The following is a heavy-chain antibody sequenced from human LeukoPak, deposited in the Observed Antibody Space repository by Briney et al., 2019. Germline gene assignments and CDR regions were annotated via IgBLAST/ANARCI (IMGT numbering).Heavy chain of an antibody. V-gene: IGHV1-18*01. Sequence: ASVKVSCKASGYTFTSYGISWVRQAPGQGLEWRGWISAYNGNTNYAQKLQGRVTMTTDTSPSTAYMELRSLRSDATAVYYCARRYYDILTGYYSDYWGQGTLVTVSS. J-gene: IGHJ4*02. D-gene: IGHD3-9*01. CDR3: ARRYYDILTGYYSDY. CDR2: ISAYNGNT. CDR1: GYTFTSYG.